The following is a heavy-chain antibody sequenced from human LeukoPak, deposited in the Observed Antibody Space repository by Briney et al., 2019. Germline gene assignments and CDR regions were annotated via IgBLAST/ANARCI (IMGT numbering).Heavy chain of an antibody. V-gene: IGHV4-59*01. J-gene: IGHJ4*02. D-gene: IGHD3-22*01. CDR2: IYYSGST. Sequence: PSETLSLTCTVSGGSISSYYWSWIRQPPGKGLEWIGYIYYSGSTNYDPSLKSRVTISVDTSKNQFSLKLSSVTAADTAVYYCARDPDYYDSSGYRVDYWGQGTLVTVSS. CDR3: ARDPDYYDSSGYRVDY. CDR1: GGSISSYY.